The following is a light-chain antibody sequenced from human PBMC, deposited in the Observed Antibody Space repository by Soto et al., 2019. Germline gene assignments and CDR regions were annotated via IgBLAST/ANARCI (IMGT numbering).Light chain of an antibody. J-gene: IGKJ5*01. CDR2: DAS. V-gene: IGKV3-11*01. CDR3: QQRGNWPMT. Sequence: ETVSTPSPSTRSFSPGERATLSCRASQSVSSYLAWYLQKPGEAPRLLVYDASNRATGIPARFSGSGSGTDFTLTVSRLVPEGFAVYYCQQRGNWPMTVGDGTRLGI. CDR1: QSVSSY.